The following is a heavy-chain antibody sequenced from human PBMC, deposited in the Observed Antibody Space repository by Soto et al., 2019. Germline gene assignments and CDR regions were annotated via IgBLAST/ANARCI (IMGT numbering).Heavy chain of an antibody. Sequence: GASVKVSFKASGYTFTSYDINWVRQATGQGLEWMGWMNPNSGNTGYAQKFQGRVTMTRNTSISTAYMELSSLRSEDTAVYYCARGRAARGSVFDPWGQGTLVTVSS. D-gene: IGHD6-6*01. CDR2: MNPNSGNT. CDR3: ARGRAARGSVFDP. J-gene: IGHJ5*02. V-gene: IGHV1-8*01. CDR1: GYTFTSYD.